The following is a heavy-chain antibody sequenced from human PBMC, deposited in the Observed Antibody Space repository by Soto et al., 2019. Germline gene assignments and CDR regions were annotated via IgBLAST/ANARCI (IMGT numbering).Heavy chain of an antibody. CDR2: IIPIFGTA. CDR1: GGTFSSYA. D-gene: IGHD6-6*01. CDR3: ARMSDSSSTFDY. V-gene: IGHV1-69*13. Sequence: SVKVSCKASGGTFSSYAISWVLQAPGQGLEWMGGIIPIFGTANYAQKFQGRVTITADESTSTAYMELSSLRSEDTAVYYCARMSDSSSTFDYWGQGTLVTVSS. J-gene: IGHJ4*02.